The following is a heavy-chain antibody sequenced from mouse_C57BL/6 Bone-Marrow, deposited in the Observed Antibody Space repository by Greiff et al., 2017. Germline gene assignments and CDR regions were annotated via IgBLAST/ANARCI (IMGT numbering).Heavy chain of an antibody. CDR3: ATLSRYFDV. J-gene: IGHJ1*03. CDR1: GYTFTGSW. Sequence: LMQPGASVKLSCKATGYTFTGSWIEWVKQRPGHGLEWIGEILPGSGSTNYNEKFKGKATCTADTASNTAYMQLSSLTTEASAIYYCATLSRYFDVWGTGTTVTGSS. V-gene: IGHV1-9*01. D-gene: IGHD1-1*01. CDR2: ILPGSGST.